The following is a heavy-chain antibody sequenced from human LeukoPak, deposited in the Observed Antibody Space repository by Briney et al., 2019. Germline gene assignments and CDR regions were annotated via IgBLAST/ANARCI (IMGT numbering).Heavy chain of an antibody. V-gene: IGHV1-18*01. CDR3: AIVLGGGWEQEYFQH. CDR1: GYTFSSYG. J-gene: IGHJ1*01. D-gene: IGHD6-19*01. CDR2: ISAYNGNT. Sequence: GASVKVSCKASGYTFSSYGISWVRQAPGQGLEWMGWISAYNGNTNYAQKLQGRVTMTTDTSTSTAYMELRSLRSEDTAVYYCAIVLGGGWEQEYFQHWGQGTLVTVSS.